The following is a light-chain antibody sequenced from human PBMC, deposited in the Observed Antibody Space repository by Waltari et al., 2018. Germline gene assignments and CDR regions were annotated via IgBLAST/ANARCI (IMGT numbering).Light chain of an antibody. J-gene: IGKJ4*01. CDR1: QSISSY. V-gene: IGKV1-39*01. Sequence: DIQMTQSQSSLSASVGDRVTITCRASQSISSYLNWYQQKPGKAPKLLIYSASSLQRGVPSRFSGSGSGTDFTLTISSLQPEYFATYDCQQSYSTPLTFGGGTKVEIK. CDR3: QQSYSTPLT. CDR2: SAS.